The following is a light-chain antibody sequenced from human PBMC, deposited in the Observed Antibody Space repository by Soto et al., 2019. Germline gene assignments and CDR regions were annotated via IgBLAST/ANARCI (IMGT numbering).Light chain of an antibody. V-gene: IGKV3-11*01. CDR2: EAS. Sequence: EIVLTQSPSTLSLSLGERATLSCRASQIIYTSLAWYQQKPGQAPRLLIYEASIRGTGLPARFSGSGSGTDFTLTISGLEPEDFAVYYCQQRSAWPLTFGGGTKVEIK. CDR1: QIIYTS. CDR3: QQRSAWPLT. J-gene: IGKJ4*02.